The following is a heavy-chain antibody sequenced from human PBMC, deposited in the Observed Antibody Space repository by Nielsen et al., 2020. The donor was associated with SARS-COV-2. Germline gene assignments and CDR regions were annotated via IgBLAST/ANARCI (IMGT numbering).Heavy chain of an antibody. CDR2: ISAYNGNT. CDR3: ARESAPRYYFDY. V-gene: IGHV1-18*01. J-gene: IGHJ4*02. Sequence: ASVKVSCKASGYTFTSYGISWVRQAPGQGLEWMGWISAYNGNTNYAQKLQGRVTMTRDTSTSTVYMELSSLRSEDTAVYYCARESAPRYYFDYWGQGTLVTVSS. CDR1: GYTFTSYG.